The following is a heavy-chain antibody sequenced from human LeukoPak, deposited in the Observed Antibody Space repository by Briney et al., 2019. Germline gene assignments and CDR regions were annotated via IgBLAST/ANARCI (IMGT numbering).Heavy chain of an antibody. V-gene: IGHV3-7*02. Sequence: GGSLRLSCATSGLTFSSFWMSWVRQAPGKGLEWVANINQGGGEKNYVDSVKGRFTISRDSAKSSLYLQMNSLRAEDTAVYYCARGRPIFGGGRNWFDPWGQGTVVTVSS. J-gene: IGHJ5*02. CDR2: INQGGGEK. CDR1: GLTFSSFW. CDR3: ARGRPIFGGGRNWFDP. D-gene: IGHD3-3*01.